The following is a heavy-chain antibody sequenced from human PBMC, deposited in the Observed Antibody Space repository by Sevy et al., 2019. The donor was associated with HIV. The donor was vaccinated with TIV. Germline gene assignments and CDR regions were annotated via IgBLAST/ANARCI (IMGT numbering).Heavy chain of an antibody. CDR3: ATSGGET. Sequence: GGSLRLSCAASGFTFSSYWMNWIRQAPGKGLEWMANIKQDGSEKNYVDSVKGRFTISRDNAKNSLYLEMNTLRAEDTAVYYCATSGGETWGQGTLVTVSS. V-gene: IGHV3-7*01. J-gene: IGHJ5*02. CDR1: GFTFSSYW. D-gene: IGHD3-16*01. CDR2: IKQDGSEK.